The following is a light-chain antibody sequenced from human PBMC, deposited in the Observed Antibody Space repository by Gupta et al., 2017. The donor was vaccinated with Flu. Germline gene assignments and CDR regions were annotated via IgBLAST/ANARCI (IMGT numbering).Light chain of an antibody. CDR2: DNT. CDR3: QSFDSGLDRCV. V-gene: IGLV1-40*01. J-gene: IGLJ1*01. Sequence: QSVLTQPPSVSGAPGQRVTISCTGSSSNIGAGYDVHWYQQLSGKAPKLLIKDNTNRPSGVPDRFAGSKSGTSASRAVTGLRAEDEADYYCQSFDSGLDRCVFGTGTKVTVL. CDR1: SSNIGAGYD.